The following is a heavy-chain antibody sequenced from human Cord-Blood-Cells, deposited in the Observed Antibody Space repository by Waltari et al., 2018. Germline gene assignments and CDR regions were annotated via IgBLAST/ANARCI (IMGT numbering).Heavy chain of an antibody. CDR2: IKQDGSEK. Sequence: VQLVESGGGLVQPGGSLRLSCAASGFTFSSYWLSWVRQAPGQGLEWVANIKQDGSEKYYVDSVKGRFTISRDNAKNSLYLQMNSLRAEDTAVYYCARGIYDFWSGYDWYFDLWGRGTLVTVSS. V-gene: IGHV3-7*01. CDR1: GFTFSSYW. J-gene: IGHJ2*01. CDR3: ARGIYDFWSGYDWYFDL. D-gene: IGHD3-3*01.